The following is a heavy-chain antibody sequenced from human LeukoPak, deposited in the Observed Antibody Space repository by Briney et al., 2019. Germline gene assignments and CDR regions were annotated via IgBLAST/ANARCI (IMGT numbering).Heavy chain of an antibody. V-gene: IGHV1-18*01. D-gene: IGHD3-10*01. J-gene: IGHJ4*01. Sequence: GSLKVSCTASGFTFTTYGISWVRQAPGQGLEWMGWISTYNGNTNYAQKLQGRVTMTTDTSTTTAYMHLRGLRSDDTAVYYCAREYYGSGTYYNNYCSQGCLVTVHS. CDR1: GFTFTTYG. CDR2: ISTYNGNT. CDR3: AREYYGSGTYYNNY.